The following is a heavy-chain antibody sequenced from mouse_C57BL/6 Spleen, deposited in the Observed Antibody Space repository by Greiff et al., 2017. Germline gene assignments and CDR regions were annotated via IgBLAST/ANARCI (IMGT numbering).Heavy chain of an antibody. CDR1: GYTFTSYW. Sequence: QVQLKQPGAELVRPGSSVKLSCKASGYTFTSYWMHWVKQRPIQGLEWIGNIDPSDSETHYNQKFKDKATLTVDKSSSTAYMQLSSLTSEDSAVYYCARDVNYYAMDYWGQGTSVTVSS. J-gene: IGHJ4*01. CDR3: ARDVNYYAMDY. CDR2: IDPSDSET. V-gene: IGHV1-52*01.